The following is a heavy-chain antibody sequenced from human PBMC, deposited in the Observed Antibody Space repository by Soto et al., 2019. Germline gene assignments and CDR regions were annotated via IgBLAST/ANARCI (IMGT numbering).Heavy chain of an antibody. CDR3: ARDPSAGDSAGY. D-gene: IGHD2-21*01. J-gene: IGHJ4*02. V-gene: IGHV1-69*08. CDR2: IIPIRGIA. CDR1: GGTFSSYT. Sequence: QVQLVQSGAEVKKPGSSVKVSCKASGGTFSSYTISWVRQAPGQGLEWMGRIIPIRGIANYAQKFQGRVTITADKSTSTAYMELSSLRSEDTAVYYCARDPSAGDSAGYWCQGTLVTVSS.